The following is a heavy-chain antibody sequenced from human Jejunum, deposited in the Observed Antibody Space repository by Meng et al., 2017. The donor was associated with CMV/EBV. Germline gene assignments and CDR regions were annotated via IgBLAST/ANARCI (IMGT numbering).Heavy chain of an antibody. CDR1: FNNYW. J-gene: IGHJ5*02. D-gene: IGHD3-10*01. CDR2: ILPSNSDT. V-gene: IGHV5-51*07. Sequence: FNNYWIGWVHQLPGKGLEWMGIILPSNSDTGYSPSFEGQVTMSADKSSSTAYLEWSSLQASDSGMYYCARQDYFGSGTYHHWFDPWGPGTLVTVSS. CDR3: ARQDYFGSGTYHHWFDP.